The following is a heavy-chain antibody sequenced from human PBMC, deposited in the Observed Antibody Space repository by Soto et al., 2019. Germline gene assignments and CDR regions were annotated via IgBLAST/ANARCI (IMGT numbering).Heavy chain of an antibody. D-gene: IGHD3-10*01. CDR3: ARGFGRDYFDY. Sequence: EVQLVESGGGLVQPGGSLRLSCAASGFTVSSNYMSWVRQAPGKGLEWVSVIYSGGSTYYTDSVKGRFTISRHNSKNTLYLQMNSLRAEDTAVYYCARGFGRDYFDYWGQGTLVTVSS. J-gene: IGHJ4*02. CDR1: GFTVSSNY. V-gene: IGHV3-53*04. CDR2: IYSGGST.